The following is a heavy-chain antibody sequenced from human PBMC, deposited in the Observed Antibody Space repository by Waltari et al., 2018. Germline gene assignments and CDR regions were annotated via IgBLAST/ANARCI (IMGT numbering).Heavy chain of an antibody. CDR1: GFTFHYYW. J-gene: IGHJ6*02. V-gene: IGHV3-74*03. CDR3: AREHGAVAGSYVFYGMDV. D-gene: IGHD6-19*01. Sequence: EVQLVESGGGLVQPGGSLRLSCEASGFTFHYYWMHWVRQAPGKGLVWDERVNRDGNSNSNGDTLNGRFTVSRDRARKTLLLQMNSLRVEDTAVYFCAREHGAVAGSYVFYGMDVWGQGTTVIVSS. CDR2: VNRDGNSN.